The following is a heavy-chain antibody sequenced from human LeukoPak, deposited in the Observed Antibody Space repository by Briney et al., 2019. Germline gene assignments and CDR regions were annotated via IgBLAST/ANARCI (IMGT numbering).Heavy chain of an antibody. J-gene: IGHJ6*02. V-gene: IGHV3-21*01. CDR3: ARDLTTVTDYYGMDV. Sequence: GGSLRLSCAASGFTFSSYSMNWVRQAPGKGLEWVSSISSSSSYIYYADSVKGRFTISRDNAKNSLYLQMNSLRAEDTAAYYCARDLTTVTDYYGMDVWGQGTTVTVSS. CDR2: ISSSSSYI. CDR1: GFTFSSYS. D-gene: IGHD4-17*01.